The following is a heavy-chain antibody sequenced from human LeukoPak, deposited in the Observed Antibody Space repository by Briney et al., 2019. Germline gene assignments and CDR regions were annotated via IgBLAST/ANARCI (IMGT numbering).Heavy chain of an antibody. CDR1: GFSLSTSGVG. D-gene: IGHD2-15*01. CDR2: IYWNGGE. CDR3: AHRRHGGLFDY. J-gene: IGHJ4*02. V-gene: IGHV2-5*01. Sequence: SGPTLVKPTQTLTLTCTFSGFSLSTSGVGVDRIRQPPGKALEWLALIYWNGGERYSPSLQSRLTITKDTSKNQVFLTMTNMDPVDTATYYCAHRRHGGLFDYWGQGTLVTVSS.